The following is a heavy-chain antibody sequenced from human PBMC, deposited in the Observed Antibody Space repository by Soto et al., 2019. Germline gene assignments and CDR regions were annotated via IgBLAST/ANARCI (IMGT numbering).Heavy chain of an antibody. CDR2: VVPAFGTP. CDR1: GGSFSSFA. J-gene: IGHJ5*02. CDR3: VRDCLRRYGFGCELWFDP. Sequence: QVELAQSGAEVKKPGSSVNVSCKASGGSFSSFAISWVRQAPGQGLEWMGEVVPAFGTPNYAQSFRGRVTIAGDSRTPTAYTQLTPLTSQYTTIYFCVRDCLRRYGFGCELWFDPWGHGTLVTVSS. V-gene: IGHV1-69*01. D-gene: IGHD3-9*01.